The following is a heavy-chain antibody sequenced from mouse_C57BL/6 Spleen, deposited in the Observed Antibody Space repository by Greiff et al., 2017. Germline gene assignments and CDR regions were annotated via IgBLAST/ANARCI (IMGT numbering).Heavy chain of an antibody. V-gene: IGHV1-54*01. CDR3: ARSDYGRDWFAY. CDR2: INPGSGGT. J-gene: IGHJ3*01. Sequence: VQLQQSGAELVRPGTSVKVSCKASGYAFTNYLIEWVKQRPGQGLEWIGVINPGSGGTNYNEKFKGKATLTADKSSSTAYMQLSSLTSEDSAVYFCARSDYGRDWFAYWGQGTLVTVSA. CDR1: GYAFTNYL. D-gene: IGHD2-4*01.